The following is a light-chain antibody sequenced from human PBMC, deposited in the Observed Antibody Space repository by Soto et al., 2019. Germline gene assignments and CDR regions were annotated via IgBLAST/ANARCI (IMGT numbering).Light chain of an antibody. V-gene: IGKV3-20*01. CDR3: QQYGTSPWT. J-gene: IGKJ1*01. CDR2: GAS. CDR1: ETINSNY. Sequence: EIVLTQSPGTLSLSPGDRATLSCRAAETINSNYLAWYQQRVGQAPRLLICGASSRANGVPDRFSGIGSGTDFTLITDSLEPDDSAVDYCQQYGTSPWTFGQGTKVEIK.